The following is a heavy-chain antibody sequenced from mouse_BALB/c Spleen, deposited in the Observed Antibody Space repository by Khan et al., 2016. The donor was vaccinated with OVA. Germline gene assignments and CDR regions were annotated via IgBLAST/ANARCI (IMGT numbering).Heavy chain of an antibody. CDR2: IYPGDGNT. J-gene: IGHJ2*01. V-gene: IGHV1-87*01. CDR1: GYTFTNYW. CDR3: ARGGITTGFFDY. D-gene: IGHD1-1*01. Sequence: QVQLKESGTELARPGASVKLSCKASGYTFTNYWMQWVKQRPGQGLEWIGAIYPGDGNTRYTQKFKGKATLTADKSSSTAYMQLSSLASEDSAVYYCARGGITTGFFDYWGQGTTLTVSS.